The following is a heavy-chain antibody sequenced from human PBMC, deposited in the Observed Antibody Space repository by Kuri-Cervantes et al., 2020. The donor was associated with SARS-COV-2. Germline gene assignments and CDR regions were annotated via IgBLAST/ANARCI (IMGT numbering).Heavy chain of an antibody. CDR1: GYTFNNYV. CDR2: ISANNGNT. J-gene: IGHJ4*02. V-gene: IGHV1-18*04. CDR3: ARDRDYYDSGGY. Sequence: ASVKVSCKASGYTFNNYVISWVRQAPGQGLEWMGWISANNGNTNYAQKLQGRVTMTTDTSTSTAYMELKSLRSDDTAVYYCARDRDYYDSGGYWGQGTLVTVSS. D-gene: IGHD3-22*01.